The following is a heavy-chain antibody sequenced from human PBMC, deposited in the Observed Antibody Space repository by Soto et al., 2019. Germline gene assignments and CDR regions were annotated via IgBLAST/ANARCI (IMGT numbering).Heavy chain of an antibody. CDR2: IYHSGST. D-gene: IGHD3-3*01. CDR3: ARSPIYDFWSGYSSDYYYYRDV. J-gene: IGHJ6*03. Sequence: SETLSLTSAVSSGSISSSNWWSWVRQPPGKGLEWIGEIYHSGSTNYNPSLKSRVTISVDKSKNQFSLKLSSVTAADTAVYYCARSPIYDFWSGYSSDYYYYRDVWGKGTTVTVSS. V-gene: IGHV4-4*02. CDR1: SGSISSSNW.